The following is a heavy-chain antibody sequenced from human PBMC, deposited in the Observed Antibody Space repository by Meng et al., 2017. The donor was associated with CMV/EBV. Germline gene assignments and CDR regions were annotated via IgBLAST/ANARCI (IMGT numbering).Heavy chain of an antibody. D-gene: IGHD3-3*01. CDR1: TSGVG. J-gene: IGHJ4*02. CDR3: AHSLGYYDFWSGYLYYFDY. CDR2: IYWNDDK. Sequence: TSGVGVGWIRQPPGKALEWLALIYWNDDKRYSPSLESRLTITKDTSKNQVVLTMTNMDPVDTATYYCAHSLGYYDFWSGYLYYFDYWGQGTLVTVSS. V-gene: IGHV2-5*01.